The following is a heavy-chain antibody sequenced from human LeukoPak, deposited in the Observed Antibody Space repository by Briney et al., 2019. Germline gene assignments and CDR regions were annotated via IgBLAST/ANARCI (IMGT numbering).Heavy chain of an antibody. V-gene: IGHV3-30*02. CDR3: AKSYCSSSSCFDFDY. J-gene: IGHJ4*02. CDR2: IRYDGSNE. CDR1: GFTFNNYG. D-gene: IGHD2-2*01. Sequence: PGGSLRLSCAASGFTFNNYGMHWVRQAPGKGLGWVTFIRYDGSNEYYADSVKGRFTISRDDSKNTLYLQLNSLRAEDTAVYYCAKSYCSSSSCFDFDYWGQGTLVTVSS.